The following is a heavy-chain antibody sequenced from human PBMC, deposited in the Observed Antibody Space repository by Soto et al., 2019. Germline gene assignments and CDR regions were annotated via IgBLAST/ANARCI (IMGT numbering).Heavy chain of an antibody. V-gene: IGHV1-18*01. CDR2: VNSYNGNT. J-gene: IGHJ4*02. CDR1: GYKLTRFV. D-gene: IGHD6-6*01. CDR3: ATGAAGIAAHVI. Sequence: AKVSCKAYGYKLTRFVVSRVRQAPGQGLEWMRWVNSYNGNTNYAQKFQGRVTMTADKSTSTAYMEMRSLRSEETAVYCCATGAAGIAAHVIWGQGTRVTVYS.